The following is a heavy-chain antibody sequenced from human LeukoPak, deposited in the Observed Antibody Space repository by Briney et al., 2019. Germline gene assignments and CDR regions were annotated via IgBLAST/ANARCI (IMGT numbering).Heavy chain of an antibody. CDR3: ARETSQKGAHYMDV. CDR2: IYYSGST. J-gene: IGHJ6*03. V-gene: IGHV4-59*01. D-gene: IGHD3-16*01. CDR1: GGSISSYF. Sequence: SETLSLTCTVSGGSISSYFWSWIRQPPGKGLEYIGYIYYSGSTNYNPSLKSRLTISVDTSKNQFSLKLSSVTAADTAVYYCARETSQKGAHYMDVWGKGTTVTISS.